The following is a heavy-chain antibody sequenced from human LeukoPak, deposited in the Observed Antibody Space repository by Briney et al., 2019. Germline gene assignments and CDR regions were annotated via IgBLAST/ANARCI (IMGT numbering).Heavy chain of an antibody. D-gene: IGHD6-19*01. CDR2: IYYSGST. J-gene: IGHJ4*02. Sequence: SETLSLTRTVSGGSLSSSSYYWGWIRQPPGKGLEWIGSIYYSGSTYYNPSLKSRVTISVDTSKNQFSLKLSSVTAADAAVYYCATHSGWYDYWGQGTLVTVSS. CDR3: ATHSGWYDY. CDR1: GGSLSSSSYY. V-gene: IGHV4-39*01.